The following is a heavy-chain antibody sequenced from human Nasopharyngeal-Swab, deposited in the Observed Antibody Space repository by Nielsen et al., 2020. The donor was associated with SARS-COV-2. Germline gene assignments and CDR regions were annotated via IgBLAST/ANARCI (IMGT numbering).Heavy chain of an antibody. V-gene: IGHV1-46*01. CDR1: GYTFTSYY. Sequence: ASVKVSCKASGYTFTSYYMHWVRQAPGQGLEWMGIINPSGGSTSYAQKFQGRVTMTRDTSTSTVYMELSSLRSEDTAVYYCARDVHIGYSYGYGNFFDYWGQGTLVTVSS. J-gene: IGHJ4*02. CDR3: ARDVHIGYSYGYGNFFDY. CDR2: INPSGGST. D-gene: IGHD5-18*01.